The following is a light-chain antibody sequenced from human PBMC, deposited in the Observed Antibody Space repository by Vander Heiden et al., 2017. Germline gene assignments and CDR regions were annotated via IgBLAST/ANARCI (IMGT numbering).Light chain of an antibody. V-gene: IGKV1-5*03. CDR3: QQDNSYPIT. CDR1: QSISSW. J-gene: IGKJ5*01. CDR2: KAS. Sequence: DIQMTQSPSTLSASVGDRVTITCRASQSISSWLAWYQQKPGKAPKLLIYKASSLESGVPSRFSGSGSGTEFTLTISSLQPDDFATYYCQQDNSYPITFGQGTPLEIK.